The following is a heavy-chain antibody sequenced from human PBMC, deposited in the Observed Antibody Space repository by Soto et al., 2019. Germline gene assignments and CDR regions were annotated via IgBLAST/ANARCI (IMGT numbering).Heavy chain of an antibody. J-gene: IGHJ4*02. CDR1: GFTFSSFG. V-gene: IGHV3-30*18. CDR2: ISYDGIDK. D-gene: IGHD3-10*01. Sequence: GGSLRLSCAASGFTFSSFGIHWVRQAPGKGLEWVAVISYDGIDKNYADSVKGRFTISRENSKNMVYLQMNSLRAEDTAVYYCAKDLGERATIRPDYWGQGILVTVS. CDR3: AKDLGERATIRPDY.